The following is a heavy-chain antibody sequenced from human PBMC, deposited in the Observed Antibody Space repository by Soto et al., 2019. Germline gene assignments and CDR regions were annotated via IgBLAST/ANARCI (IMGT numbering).Heavy chain of an antibody. Sequence: ALRLSCAASGFTFSSYWMSCVRQAPGKGLEWVANIKQDGSEKYYVDSVKGRFTISRDNAKNSLYLQMNSLRAEDTAVYYCARDPIAVAGTSIDYWGQGTLVTVSS. V-gene: IGHV3-7*01. J-gene: IGHJ4*02. CDR1: GFTFSSYW. D-gene: IGHD6-19*01. CDR3: ARDPIAVAGTSIDY. CDR2: IKQDGSEK.